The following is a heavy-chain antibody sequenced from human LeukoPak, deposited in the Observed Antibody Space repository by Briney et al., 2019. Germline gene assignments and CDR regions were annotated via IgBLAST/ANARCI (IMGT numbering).Heavy chain of an antibody. CDR3: ARFIIPGCYFDY. Sequence: SETLSLTCTVSGGSISSYYWSWIRQPPGKGLEWIGYIYYSGSTNYNPSLKSRVTISVDTSKNQFSLKLSSVTAADTAVYYCARFIIPGCYFDYWGQGTLVTVSS. V-gene: IGHV4-59*08. D-gene: IGHD3-10*01. J-gene: IGHJ4*02. CDR2: IYYSGST. CDR1: GGSISSYY.